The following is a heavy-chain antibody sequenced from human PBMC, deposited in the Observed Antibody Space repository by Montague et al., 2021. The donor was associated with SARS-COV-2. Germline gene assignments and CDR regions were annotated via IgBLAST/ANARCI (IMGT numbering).Heavy chain of an antibody. CDR3: ASGEFFYYGSGNYYRSALDD. Sequence: SETLSLTCHVYGASFSGYYWSWVRQSPGKGLEWIGEAIHSGTTKYNPSLKGRVTISIDSSNDRFSLRLTSLTAADTGVYYCASGEFFYYGSGNYYRSALDDWGQGTTVTVSS. CDR2: AIHSGTT. CDR1: GASFSGYY. V-gene: IGHV4-34*12. D-gene: IGHD3-10*01. J-gene: IGHJ6*02.